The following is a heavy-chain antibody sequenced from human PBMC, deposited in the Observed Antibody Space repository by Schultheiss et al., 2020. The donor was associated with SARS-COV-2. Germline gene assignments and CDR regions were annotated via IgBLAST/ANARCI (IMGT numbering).Heavy chain of an antibody. CDR3: ARGGHYYDSSGYYYQH. V-gene: IGHV4-59*01. D-gene: IGHD3-22*01. J-gene: IGHJ1*01. CDR2: IYYSGST. Sequence: SETLSLTCSVSGTSISQNYWSWLRQPPGKTLEWIGYIYYSGSTNYNPSLKSRVTISVDTSKNQFSLKLSSVTAADTAVYYCARGGHYYDSSGYYYQHWGQGTLVTVSS. CDR1: GTSISQNY.